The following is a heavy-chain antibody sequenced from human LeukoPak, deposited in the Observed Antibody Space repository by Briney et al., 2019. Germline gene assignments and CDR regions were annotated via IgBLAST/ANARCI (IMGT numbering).Heavy chain of an antibody. CDR2: FDPEDGET. Sequence: ASVKVSCKVSGYTLTELSMHWVRQAPGKGLEGMGGFDPEDGETIYAQKFQGRVTMTEDTSTDTAYMELSSLRSEDTAVYYCATPDYGSGSYFEYYFDYWGQGTLVTASS. J-gene: IGHJ4*02. D-gene: IGHD3-10*01. CDR3: ATPDYGSGSYFEYYFDY. V-gene: IGHV1-24*01. CDR1: GYTLTELS.